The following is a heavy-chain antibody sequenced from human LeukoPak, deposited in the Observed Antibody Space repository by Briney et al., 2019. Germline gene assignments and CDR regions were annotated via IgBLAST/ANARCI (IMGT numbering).Heavy chain of an antibody. CDR2: IYYSGST. V-gene: IGHV4-59*01. J-gene: IGHJ4*02. D-gene: IGHD4-23*01. Sequence: PSETLSLTCTVSGGSISSYYWSWIRQPPGKGLEWIGYIYYSGSTNYNPSLKSRVTISVDTSKNQFSLKLSSVTAADTAVYYCARVKGGGLGPIDYWGQGTLVTVSS. CDR3: ARVKGGGLGPIDY. CDR1: GGSISSYY.